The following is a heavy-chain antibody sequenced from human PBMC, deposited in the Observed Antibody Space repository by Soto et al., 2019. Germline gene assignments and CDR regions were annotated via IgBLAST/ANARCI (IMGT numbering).Heavy chain of an antibody. CDR1: GYSFTSYW. J-gene: IGHJ4*02. V-gene: IGHV5-10-1*01. Sequence: XESLKISWKGSGYSFTSYWISWVRQMPGKGLEWMGRIDPSDSYTNYSPSFQGHVTISADKSISTAYLQWSSLKASDTAMYYCASSPHCGGDCYSVDYWGQGTLVTVSS. CDR3: ASSPHCGGDCYSVDY. D-gene: IGHD2-21*02. CDR2: IDPSDSYT.